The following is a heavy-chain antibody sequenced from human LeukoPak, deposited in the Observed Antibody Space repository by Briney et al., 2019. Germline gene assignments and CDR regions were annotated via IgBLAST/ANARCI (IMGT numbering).Heavy chain of an antibody. J-gene: IGHJ4*02. CDR3: VREGTGDYYFDY. Sequence: PGGSLRLSCAASGFTFSNYWIHWVRQAPGKGLVWVSRISRDGSITSYADSVKGRFTMSRDSAKNTVYLQMNSLRDEDTAVYYCVREGTGDYYFDYWGQGSLVIVSS. CDR2: ISRDGSIT. D-gene: IGHD4-17*01. CDR1: GFTFSNYW. V-gene: IGHV3-74*01.